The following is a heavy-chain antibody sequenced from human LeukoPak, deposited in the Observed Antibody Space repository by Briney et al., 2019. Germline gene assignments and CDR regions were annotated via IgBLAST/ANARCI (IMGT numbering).Heavy chain of an antibody. CDR2: VVGSGGST. J-gene: IGHJ4*02. CDR3: AKFTSYYYGSGSYRDY. Sequence: HSGGSLRLSCAASGFTFSSYAMSWVRQAPGKGLEWVSAVVGSGGSTYYADSVKGRFTISRDNSKNTLYLQMNSLRAEDTAIYYCAKFTSYYYGSGSYRDYWGQGTLVTVSS. CDR1: GFTFSSYA. D-gene: IGHD3-10*01. V-gene: IGHV3-23*01.